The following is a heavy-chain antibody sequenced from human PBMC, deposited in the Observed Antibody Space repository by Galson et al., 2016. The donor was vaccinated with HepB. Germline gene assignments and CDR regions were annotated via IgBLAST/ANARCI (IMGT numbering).Heavy chain of an antibody. V-gene: IGHV3-33*01. CDR3: ARFIASPWNDYYYY. D-gene: IGHD1-1*01. CDR2: IWFDGNKK. Sequence: SLRLSCAASGFTFSNYGMHWVRQAPGKGLEWVAVIWFDGNKKYYGDSVKGRFTISRDNSKNTLYLQMNSLRAEDTAVYYCARFIASPWNDYYYY. J-gene: IGHJ6*01. CDR1: GFTFSNYG.